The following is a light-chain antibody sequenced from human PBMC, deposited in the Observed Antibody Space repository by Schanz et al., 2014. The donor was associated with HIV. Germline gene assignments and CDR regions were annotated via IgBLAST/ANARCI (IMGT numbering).Light chain of an antibody. CDR1: QDIRNY. Sequence: DIQMTQSPSAMSASVGVRVTITCRARQDIRNYLAWFQLKPGKVPKRLIYGASSLQSGVPSRFSGSGSGTDFILTISSLQPEDFATYYCQQEDTFGPGTKVDIK. J-gene: IGKJ3*01. V-gene: IGKV1-17*03. CDR2: GAS. CDR3: QQEDT.